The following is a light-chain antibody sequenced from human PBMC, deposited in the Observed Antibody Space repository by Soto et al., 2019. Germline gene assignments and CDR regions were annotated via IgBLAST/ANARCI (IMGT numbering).Light chain of an antibody. CDR1: QGISSY. CDR3: QQYYSYKT. CDR2: AAS. Sequence: AIRMTQSPSSLSASTGDRVTITCRACQGISSYLAWYQQKPGKAPKLLIYAASTLQSGVPSRFSGSGSGTDFTLTISCLQSEDFATYYCQQYYSYKTFGQGTKVEIK. J-gene: IGKJ1*01. V-gene: IGKV1-8*01.